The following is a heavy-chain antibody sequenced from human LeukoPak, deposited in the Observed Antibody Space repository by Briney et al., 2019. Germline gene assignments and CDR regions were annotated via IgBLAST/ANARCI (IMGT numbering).Heavy chain of an antibody. CDR2: IYYSGTT. V-gene: IGHV4-59*01. D-gene: IGHD3-10*01. CDR3: ARLARLTLIRGVTGYHSLDV. Sequence: SETLSLTCTISGGSMDSFYWSWIRQSPGGGLEWIGYIYYSGTTNYNPSLRSRLIISVDTSKSQFSLNLISVTAADTAVYYYARLARLTLIRGVTGYHSLDVWGKGTKVTVSS. J-gene: IGHJ6*04. CDR1: GGSMDSFY.